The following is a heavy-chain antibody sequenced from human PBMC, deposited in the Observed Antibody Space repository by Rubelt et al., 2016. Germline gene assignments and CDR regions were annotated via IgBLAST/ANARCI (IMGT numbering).Heavy chain of an antibody. J-gene: IGHJ4*02. CDR2: IYPGDSDT. V-gene: IGHV5-51*01. CDR1: GYTFTTYW. Sequence: EVQLVQSGAEVKKPGESLKISCKASGYTFTTYWIAWVRQMPGKGLERMGIIYPGDSDTGYSPSFQGQVTISVDKSISTAYLQWNSLKASDTAMYYCARFTPLATPGLIDSWGQGTLVTVSS. CDR3: ARFTPLATPGLIDS. D-gene: IGHD5-12*01.